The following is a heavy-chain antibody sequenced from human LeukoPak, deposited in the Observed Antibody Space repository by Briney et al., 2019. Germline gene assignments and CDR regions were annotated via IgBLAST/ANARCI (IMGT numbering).Heavy chain of an antibody. J-gene: IGHJ3*02. D-gene: IGHD3-10*01. V-gene: IGHV1-69*04. CDR2: IIPILGIA. CDR3: ATSFQPMVRELHDAFDI. Sequence: SVKVSCKASGGTFSSYATSWVRQAPGQGLEWMGRIIPILGIANYAQKFQGRVTITADKSTSTAYMELSSLRSEDTAVYYCATSFQPMVRELHDAFDIWGQGTMVTVSS. CDR1: GGTFSSYA.